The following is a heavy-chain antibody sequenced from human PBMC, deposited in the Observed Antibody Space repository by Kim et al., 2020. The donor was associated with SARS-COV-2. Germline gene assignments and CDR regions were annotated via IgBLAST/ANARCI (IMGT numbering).Heavy chain of an antibody. Sequence: SETLSLTCAVYGGSFSGYYWSWIRQPPGKGLEWIGEINHSGSTNYNPSLKSRVTISVDTSKNQFSLKLSSVTAADTAVYYCAGLVPVKAFDIWGQGTMVTVSS. D-gene: IGHD2-2*01. V-gene: IGHV4-34*01. CDR1: GGSFSGYY. CDR3: AGLVPVKAFDI. CDR2: INHSGST. J-gene: IGHJ3*02.